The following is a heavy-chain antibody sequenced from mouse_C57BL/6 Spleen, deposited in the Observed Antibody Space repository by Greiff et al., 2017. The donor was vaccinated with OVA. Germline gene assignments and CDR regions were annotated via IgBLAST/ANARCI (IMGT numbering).Heavy chain of an antibody. CDR3: ARGGTAQATRAMDY. Sequence: VQLQQSGPELVKPGASVKLSCKASGYTFTDYNMHWVKQSHGKSLEWIGYINPNNGGTSYNQKFKGQATLTVNKSSSTAYMELRSLTSEDSAVYYCARGGTAQATRAMDYWGQGTSVTVSS. CDR1: GYTFTDYN. V-gene: IGHV1-22*01. D-gene: IGHD3-2*02. J-gene: IGHJ4*01. CDR2: INPNNGGT.